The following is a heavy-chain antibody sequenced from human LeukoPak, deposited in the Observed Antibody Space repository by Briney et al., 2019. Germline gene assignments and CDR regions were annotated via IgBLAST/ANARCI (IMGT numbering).Heavy chain of an antibody. CDR3: ARDMYYDSSGIPPTFDY. V-gene: IGHV4-4*07. CDR1: GGSISSYY. D-gene: IGHD3-22*01. CDR2: IYTSGST. J-gene: IGHJ4*02. Sequence: TSETLSLACTVSGGSISSYYWSWVRQPAGKGLEWIGRIYTSGSTNYNPSLKSRVTMSEDTSKNQFSLKLSSVTAADTAIYYCARDMYYDSSGIPPTFDYWGQGTLVTVSS.